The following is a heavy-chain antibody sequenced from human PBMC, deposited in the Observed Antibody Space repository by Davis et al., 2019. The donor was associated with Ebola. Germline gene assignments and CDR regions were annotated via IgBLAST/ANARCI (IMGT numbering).Heavy chain of an antibody. CDR2: INHSGST. D-gene: IGHD4-17*01. J-gene: IGHJ4*02. Sequence: SETLSLTCTVSGGSVRSGGYYWSWIRQPPGKGLEWIGEINHSGSTNYNPSLKSRVTISVDTSKNQFSLKLSSVTAADTAVYYCARYHVVYYGDYEWGQGTLVTVSS. CDR3: ARYHVVYYGDYE. CDR1: GGSVRSGGYY. V-gene: IGHV4-34*01.